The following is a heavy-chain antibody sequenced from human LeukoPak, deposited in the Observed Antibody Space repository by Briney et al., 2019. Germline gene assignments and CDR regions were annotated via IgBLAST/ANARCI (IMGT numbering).Heavy chain of an antibody. V-gene: IGHV4-59*01. J-gene: IGHJ6*03. D-gene: IGHD3-10*01. CDR3: ARVEEGYGSGRREDYYYYYMDV. CDR1: GGSISSYY. Sequence: SETLSLTCTVSGGSISSYYWSWIRQPPRKGLQWIGYIHYTGSTNYNPSLKSRVTISVNTSKNQFSLKLSSVTAADTAVYYCARVEEGYGSGRREDYYYYYMDVWGKGTTVTISS. CDR2: IHYTGST.